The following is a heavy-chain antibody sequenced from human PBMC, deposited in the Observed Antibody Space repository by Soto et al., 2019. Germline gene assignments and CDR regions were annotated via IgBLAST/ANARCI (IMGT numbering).Heavy chain of an antibody. CDR3: ARDLGYSGYDPVYYFDY. Sequence: PGGSLRLSCAASGFTFSSYAMSWVRQAPGKGLEWVSYIRSSSITIYYADSVKGRFTISRDDAKNSLYLQMNSLRAEDTAVYYCARDLGYSGYDPVYYFDYWGRGTLVTVSS. J-gene: IGHJ4*02. CDR1: GFTFSSYA. D-gene: IGHD5-12*01. CDR2: IRSSSITI. V-gene: IGHV3-48*01.